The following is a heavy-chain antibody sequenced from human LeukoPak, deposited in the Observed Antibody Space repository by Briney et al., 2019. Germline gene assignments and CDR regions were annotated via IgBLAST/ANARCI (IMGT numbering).Heavy chain of an antibody. Sequence: VASVKVSCKASGYTFTSYDINWVRQATGQGLEWMGWMNPNSGNTGYAQKFQGRVTMTRNTSISTAYMELSSLRSEDTAVYYCARYGLVMLSVYYYYGMDVWGQGTTVTVSS. CDR3: ARYGLVMLSVYYYYGMDV. J-gene: IGHJ6*02. CDR1: GYTFTSYD. V-gene: IGHV1-8*02. CDR2: MNPNSGNT. D-gene: IGHD2-2*03.